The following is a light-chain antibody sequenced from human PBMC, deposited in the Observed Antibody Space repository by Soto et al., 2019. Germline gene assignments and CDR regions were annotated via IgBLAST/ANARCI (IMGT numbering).Light chain of an antibody. CDR1: QSVSSSY. Sequence: EIVLTQSPGTLSLSPGERATLSCRASQSVSSSYLAWYQQKPGQAPRLLIYGASSRATGIPDRFSGSGPGTAFTLTISRLEPDDFAVYYCQQYGSSLFTFGPGTKVDSK. J-gene: IGKJ3*01. V-gene: IGKV3-20*01. CDR3: QQYGSSLFT. CDR2: GAS.